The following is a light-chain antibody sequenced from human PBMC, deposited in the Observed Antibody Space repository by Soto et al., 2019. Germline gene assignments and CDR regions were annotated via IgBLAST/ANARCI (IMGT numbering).Light chain of an antibody. CDR1: QSLLHSSGYNY. Sequence: DLVMTQSPLSLPVTPGEPASISCRSSQSLLHSSGYNYLDWYLQKPGQSPQVLIYLGSNRASGVPDRISGSGSGTDFTLKISRVEAEDVGVYYCMQAVEMPYTFGQGTKLEIK. CDR2: LGS. CDR3: MQAVEMPYT. V-gene: IGKV2-28*01. J-gene: IGKJ2*01.